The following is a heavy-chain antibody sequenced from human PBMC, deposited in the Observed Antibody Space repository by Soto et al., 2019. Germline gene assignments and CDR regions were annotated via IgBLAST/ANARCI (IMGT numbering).Heavy chain of an antibody. V-gene: IGHV4-30-4*01. D-gene: IGHD3-10*01. J-gene: IGHJ3*02. CDR2: IYYSGST. Sequence: SETLSLTCTVSGGSISSGDYYWSWIRQPPGKGLEWIGYIYYSGSTYYNPSLKSRVTISVDTSKNQFSLKLSSVTAADTAVYYCARELEAGSGSYINDAFDIWGQGTMVTV. CDR1: GGSISSGDYY. CDR3: ARELEAGSGSYINDAFDI.